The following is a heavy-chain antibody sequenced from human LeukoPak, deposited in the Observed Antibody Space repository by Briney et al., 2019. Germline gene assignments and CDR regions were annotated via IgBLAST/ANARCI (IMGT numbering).Heavy chain of an antibody. CDR3: ASVRGRDGYKPD. J-gene: IGHJ4*02. CDR2: IIPIFGTA. Sequence: ASVKVSCKASGGTFSSYAISWVRQAPGQGLEWMGRIIPIFGTANYAQKFQGRVTITTDESTSTAYMELSSLRSEDTAVYYCASVRGRDGYKPDWGQGTLVTVSS. CDR1: GGTFSSYA. D-gene: IGHD5-24*01. V-gene: IGHV1-69*05.